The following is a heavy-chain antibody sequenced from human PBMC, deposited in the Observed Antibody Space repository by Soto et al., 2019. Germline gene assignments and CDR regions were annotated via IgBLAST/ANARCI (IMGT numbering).Heavy chain of an antibody. CDR2: IIPILGIA. CDR3: ARDGYCSGCSCYFDAFDI. J-gene: IGHJ3*02. D-gene: IGHD2-15*01. Sequence: QVQLVQSGAEVKKPGSSVKVSCKASGGTFSSYTISWVRQAPGQGLEWMGRIIPILGIANYAQKFQGRVTITAGKSTSTAYMELSSLRSEDTAVYYCARDGYCSGCSCYFDAFDIWGQGTMVTVSS. CDR1: GGTFSSYT. V-gene: IGHV1-69*08.